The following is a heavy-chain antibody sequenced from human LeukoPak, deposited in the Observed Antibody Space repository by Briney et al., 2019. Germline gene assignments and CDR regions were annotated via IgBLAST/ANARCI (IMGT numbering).Heavy chain of an antibody. J-gene: IGHJ4*02. Sequence: GGSLRLSCAASGFNFRFYTMSWVRQPPGRGLEWASVISASGDSTQYADSVEGRFTISRDNSKDTLYLHMNTLKVDDTAVYYCARGPNDYWSGYSRYLDHWGQGTLVTVSS. CDR2: ISASGDST. CDR3: ARGPNDYWSGYSRYLDH. CDR1: GFNFRFYT. V-gene: IGHV3-23*01. D-gene: IGHD3-3*01.